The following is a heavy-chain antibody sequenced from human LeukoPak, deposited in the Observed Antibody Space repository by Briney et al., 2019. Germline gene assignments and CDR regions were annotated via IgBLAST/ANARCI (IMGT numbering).Heavy chain of an antibody. D-gene: IGHD3-22*01. CDR2: ITPIFGTA. V-gene: IGHV1-69*13. J-gene: IGHJ4*02. CDR3: AREWGLESSGYYYAY. CDR1: GGTFIRFT. Sequence: SVKVSCKASGGTFIRFTISWVRQAPGQGFEWMGGITPIFGTANFAQKFQGRVSITADGSTSTAFMELSSLRSEDTAVYYCAREWGLESSGYYYAYWGQGTLVTVSS.